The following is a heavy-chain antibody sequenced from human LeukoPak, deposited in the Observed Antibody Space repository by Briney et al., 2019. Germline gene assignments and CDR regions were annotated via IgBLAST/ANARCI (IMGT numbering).Heavy chain of an antibody. CDR3: ARGRTGYHLIPTKKDSDYYYMDV. CDR1: GGSFNGYY. Sequence: PSETLSLTCAVYGGSFNGYYWSWIRQPPGKGLEWIGEINHSGSTNYNPSLKSRVTISVDTSKNQFSLKLSSVTAADTAVYYCARGRTGYHLIPTKKDSDYYYMDVWGKGTTVTVSS. D-gene: IGHD2-2*01. V-gene: IGHV4-34*01. CDR2: INHSGST. J-gene: IGHJ6*03.